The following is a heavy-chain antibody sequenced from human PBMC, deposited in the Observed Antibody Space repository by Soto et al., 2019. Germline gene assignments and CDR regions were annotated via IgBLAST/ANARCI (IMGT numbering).Heavy chain of an antibody. Sequence: KSGPTLVNPTQALTLTCSFSGFSLRTTGVGVGWSRQPPGKALEWLALLYWDDDNRYNPSLKSRLTLTKDTSKSQVVLTLTNVDPADTAXYYCAHNPPQDSGAFDIWGQGTMVTVSS. D-gene: IGHD6-19*01. CDR1: GFSLRTTGVG. J-gene: IGHJ3*02. CDR2: LYWDDDN. CDR3: AHNPPQDSGAFDI. V-gene: IGHV2-5*02.